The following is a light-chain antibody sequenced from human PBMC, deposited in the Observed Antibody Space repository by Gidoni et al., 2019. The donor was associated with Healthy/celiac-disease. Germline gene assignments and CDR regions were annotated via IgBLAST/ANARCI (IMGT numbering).Light chain of an antibody. Sequence: IVFTQSPATLSLSPVESATLSCRSCQSVSSYLAWYQQKPGQAPRLLNYDASNRATGIPARFSGSGSGTDFTLTSSSLEPEDFAVYYCQQSSNWPTFGQGTKVEIK. V-gene: IGKV3-11*01. CDR1: QSVSSY. CDR3: QQSSNWPT. J-gene: IGKJ1*01. CDR2: DAS.